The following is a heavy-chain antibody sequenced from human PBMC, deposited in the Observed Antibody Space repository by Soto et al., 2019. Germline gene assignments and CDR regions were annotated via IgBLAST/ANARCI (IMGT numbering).Heavy chain of an antibody. CDR2: IYWDDDK. V-gene: IGHV2-5*02. D-gene: IGHD1-1*01. J-gene: IGHJ1*01. Sequence: QITLKESGPTLVKPTQTLTLTCTFSGFSLSTSGVGVGWIRQPPGKALEWLALIYWDDDKRYSPSLKSRLTITKDTYKNQVVLTMTNMDPVDTATYYCAHTTATVLSEYFQHWGQGTLVTVSS. CDR3: AHTTATVLSEYFQH. CDR1: GFSLSTSGVG.